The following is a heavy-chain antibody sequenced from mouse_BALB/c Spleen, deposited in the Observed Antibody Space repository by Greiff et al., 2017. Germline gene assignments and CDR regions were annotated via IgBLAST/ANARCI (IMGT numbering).Heavy chain of an antibody. CDR2: IYPGDGDT. V-gene: IGHV1-80*01. D-gene: IGHD1-1*02. J-gene: IGHJ4*01. Sequence: VQLVESGAELVRPGSSVKISCKASGYAFSSYWMNWVKQRPGQGLEWIGQIYPGDGDTNYNGKFKGKATLTADKSSSTAYMQLSSLTSEDSAVYFCARGGGKGGAMDYWGQGTSVTVSS. CDR1: GYAFSSYW. CDR3: ARGGGKGGAMDY.